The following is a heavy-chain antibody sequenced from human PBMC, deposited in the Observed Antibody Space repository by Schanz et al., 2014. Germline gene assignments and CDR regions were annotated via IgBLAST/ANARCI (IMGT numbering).Heavy chain of an antibody. D-gene: IGHD3-3*01. CDR3: VRDSFFAFDY. CDR2: VSRSTPDI. Sequence: QAQLVESGGGLVKPGGSLRLSCAASGFTFSDYYMSWIRQAPGKGLEWVSYVSRSTPDIYYADSVKGRFTMSRDNAKNSVFRQMNSLRADDTAVYYCVRDSFFAFDYWGQGTLVTVSS. J-gene: IGHJ4*02. V-gene: IGHV3-11*06. CDR1: GFTFSDYY.